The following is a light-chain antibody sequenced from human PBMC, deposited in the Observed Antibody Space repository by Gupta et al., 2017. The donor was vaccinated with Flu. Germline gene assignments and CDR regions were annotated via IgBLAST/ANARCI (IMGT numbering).Light chain of an antibody. CDR2: SNN. V-gene: IGLV1-44*01. CDR1: SSNIGSNT. Sequence: SLLTQPPPASGTPGQRGTISCSGSSSNIGSNTVNWYQQLPGTAPKLLIYSNNQRPSGVPDRFSGSKSGTSASLAISGLQSEDEADYYCAAWDDSLNGVVFGGGTKLTVL. CDR3: AAWDDSLNGVV. J-gene: IGLJ2*01.